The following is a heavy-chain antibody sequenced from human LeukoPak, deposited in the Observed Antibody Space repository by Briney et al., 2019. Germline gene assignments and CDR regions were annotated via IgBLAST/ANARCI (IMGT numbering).Heavy chain of an antibody. CDR1: GYRFTSYW. J-gene: IGHJ2*01. D-gene: IGHD4-17*01. CDR3: ARHDYGHYLGLGYFNL. CDR2: IYPGDSDT. Sequence: GESLKISCQGSGYRFTSYWIGWVRQLPGKGLEWMGIIYPGDSDTRYSPSCQGQVTTSANKSISTAYRKWRSLKASDTAMYYCARHDYGHYLGLGYFNLWGRGTLVTVSS. V-gene: IGHV5-51*01.